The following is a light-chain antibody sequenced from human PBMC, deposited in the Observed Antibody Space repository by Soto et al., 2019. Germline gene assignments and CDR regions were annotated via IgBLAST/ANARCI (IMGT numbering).Light chain of an antibody. J-gene: IGKJ3*01. V-gene: IGKV3-11*01. CDR2: DAS. Sequence: EIVLTQSPATLSLSPGERATLSCRASQSVSSYLAWYQQKPGQAPRLLIYDASNRATGIPARFSGSGSGTDFTLAINSREPEDFAFYYCQQRSNWPPTFGPGTNVDIK. CDR3: QQRSNWPPT. CDR1: QSVSSY.